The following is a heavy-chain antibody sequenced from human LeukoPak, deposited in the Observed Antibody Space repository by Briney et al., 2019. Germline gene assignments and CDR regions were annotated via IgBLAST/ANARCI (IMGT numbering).Heavy chain of an antibody. J-gene: IGHJ4*02. CDR1: GYAFTSYA. Sequence: ASVKVSCKAAGYAFTSYAMNWVRQAPGQGLGLVGWINTNTGNPTYSQGFTGRFVFSLDTSVSTAYLQISSLKAEDTAVYYYAREKLSEWLLPDWGQGTLVTVSS. V-gene: IGHV7-4-1*02. CDR2: INTNTGNP. D-gene: IGHD3-22*01. CDR3: AREKLSEWLLPD.